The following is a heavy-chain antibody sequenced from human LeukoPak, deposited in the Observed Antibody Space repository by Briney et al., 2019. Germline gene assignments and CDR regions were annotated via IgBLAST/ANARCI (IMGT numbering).Heavy chain of an antibody. J-gene: IGHJ3*02. D-gene: IGHD3-10*01. Sequence: ASAKVSCKASGYTFTGYYMHWVRQAPGQGLEWMGWINPNSGGTNYAQKFQGRVTMTRDTSISTAYMELSRLRSDDTAVYYCARPMVRGVLHAFDIWGQGTMVTVSS. CDR1: GYTFTGYY. CDR3: ARPMVRGVLHAFDI. CDR2: INPNSGGT. V-gene: IGHV1-2*02.